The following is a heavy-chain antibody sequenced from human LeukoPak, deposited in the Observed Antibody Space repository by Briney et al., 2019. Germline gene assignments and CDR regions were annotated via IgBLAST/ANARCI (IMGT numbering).Heavy chain of an antibody. D-gene: IGHD2-8*01. CDR1: GDSVSSNSAA. CDR3: ARTTGDIILKVFVGYWFDP. CDR2: TYYRSKWYN. Sequence: SQTLSLTCAISGDSVSSNSAAWNWIRQSPSRGLEWLGRTYYRSKWYNDYAVSVKSRITINSDTSKNQFSLHLSSVTSEDTAVYFCARTTGDIILKVFVGYWFDPWGQGTLVTVSS. J-gene: IGHJ5*02. V-gene: IGHV6-1*01.